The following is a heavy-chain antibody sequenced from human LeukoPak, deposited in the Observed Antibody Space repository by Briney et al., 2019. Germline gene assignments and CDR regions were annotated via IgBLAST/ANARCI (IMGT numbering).Heavy chain of an antibody. CDR2: IISSSTSM. J-gene: IGHJ4*02. V-gene: IGHV3-21*01. CDR3: ARAPAGKWEILLPEY. D-gene: IGHD1-26*01. CDR1: EFTFSGSS. Sequence: KPGGSLRLSCVASEFTFSGSSMIWVRQAPGKGLEWVSSIISSSTSMYYAASVKGRFTISRDNAKNSLYLQMNSLRAEDTALYYCARAPAGKWEILLPEYWGRGTLVTVSS.